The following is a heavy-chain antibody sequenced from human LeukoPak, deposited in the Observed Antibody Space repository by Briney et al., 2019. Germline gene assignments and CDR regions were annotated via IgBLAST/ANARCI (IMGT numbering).Heavy chain of an antibody. CDR3: ARHGPYLGRLGWFDL. CDR1: SGSISSYY. CDR2: IYYTGST. J-gene: IGHJ5*02. D-gene: IGHD1-26*01. Sequence: SETLSLTCTVSSGSISSYYWSWIRQPPGKGLEWIGYIYYTGSTNYNPSLKSRVTISVDTSKNQFSLNLSSVTAADTAVYYCARHGPYLGRLGWFDLWGQGTLVTVSS. V-gene: IGHV4-59*08.